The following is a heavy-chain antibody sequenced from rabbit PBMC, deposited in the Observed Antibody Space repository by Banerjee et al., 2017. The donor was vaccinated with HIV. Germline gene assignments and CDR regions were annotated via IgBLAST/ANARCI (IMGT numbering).Heavy chain of an antibody. J-gene: IGHJ3*01. D-gene: IGHD2-1*01. CDR3: ARDGDDYVSAMDL. CDR2: IYTGDGPT. V-gene: IGHV1S45*01. CDR1: GLDLSSSYW. Sequence: QEQLEESGGDLVKPEGSLTLTCKASGLDLSSSYWICWVRQAPGKGPEWIACIYTGDGPTYYASWVNGRFTISKTSSTTVTLQMTSLTDADTATYFCARDGDDYVSAMDLWGPGTLVTVS.